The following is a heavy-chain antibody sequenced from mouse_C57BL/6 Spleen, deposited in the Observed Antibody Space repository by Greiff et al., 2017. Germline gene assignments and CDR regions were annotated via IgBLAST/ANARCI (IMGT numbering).Heavy chain of an antibody. D-gene: IGHD2-4*01. Sequence: QVQLQQPGTELVKPGASVKLSCKASGYTFTSYWMHWVKQRPGQGLEWIGNINPSNGGTNYNEKFKSKATLTVDKSSSTAYMQRSSLTSEDSAVYYCARSGLYYDYPFAYWGQGTLVTVSA. CDR1: GYTFTSYW. CDR2: INPSNGGT. J-gene: IGHJ3*01. V-gene: IGHV1-53*01. CDR3: ARSGLYYDYPFAY.